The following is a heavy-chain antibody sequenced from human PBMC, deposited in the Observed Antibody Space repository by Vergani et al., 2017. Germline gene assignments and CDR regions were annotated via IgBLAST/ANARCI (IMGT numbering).Heavy chain of an antibody. J-gene: IGHJ4*02. CDR2: IIPIFGTA. CDR1: GGTFSSYA. Sequence: QVQLVQSGAEVKPGSSVKVSCKASGGTFSSYAISWVRQAPGQGLEWMGGIIPIFGTANYAQKFQGRVTITADESTSTAYMELSSLRSEDTAVYYCARDDCSGGSCYEDGYWGQGTLVTVSS. D-gene: IGHD2-15*01. V-gene: IGHV1-69*12. CDR3: ARDDCSGGSCYEDGY.